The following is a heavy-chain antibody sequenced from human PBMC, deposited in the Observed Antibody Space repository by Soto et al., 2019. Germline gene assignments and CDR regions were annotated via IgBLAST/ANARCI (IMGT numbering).Heavy chain of an antibody. J-gene: IGHJ6*03. Sequence: PGGSLRLSCAASGFTFSSYGMHWVRQAPGKGLEWVAVIWYDGSNKYYADSVKGRFTISRDNSKNTLYLQMNSLRAEDTAVFYCARDQSTSGWLGPRYYYYYYMDVWGKGTTVTVSS. D-gene: IGHD6-19*01. CDR2: IWYDGSNK. V-gene: IGHV3-33*01. CDR1: GFTFSSYG. CDR3: ARDQSTSGWLGPRYYYYYYMDV.